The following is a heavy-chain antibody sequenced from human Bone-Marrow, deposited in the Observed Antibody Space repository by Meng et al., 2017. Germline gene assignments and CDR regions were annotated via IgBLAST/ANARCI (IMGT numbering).Heavy chain of an antibody. J-gene: IGHJ4*02. V-gene: IGHV3-30*07. CDR3: ASSPLLSYNY. Sequence: QVQVGEFGGGVVPPGSALRLSCAASGFTFSSYAMHWVRQAPGKGLEWVAVISYDGSNKYYADSVKGRFTISRDNSKNTLYLQMNSLRAEDTAVYYCASSPLLSYNYWGQGTLITVSS. CDR1: GFTFSSYA. D-gene: IGHD1-26*01. CDR2: ISYDGSNK.